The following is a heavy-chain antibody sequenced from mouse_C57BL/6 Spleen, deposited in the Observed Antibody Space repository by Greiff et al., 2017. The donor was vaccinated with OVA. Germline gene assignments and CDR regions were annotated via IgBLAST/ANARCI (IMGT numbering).Heavy chain of an antibody. CDR3: AKNDYDVLFAY. V-gene: IGHV2-5*01. Sequence: VKLQESGPGLVQPSQSLSITCTVSGFSLTSYGVHWVRQSPGKGLEWLGVIWRGGSTDYNADFMSRLSITKDNSKSQVFFKMNSLQAHDTAIYYWAKNDYDVLFAYWGQGTLGTVSA. CDR2: IWRGGST. D-gene: IGHD2-4*01. CDR1: GFSLTSYG. J-gene: IGHJ3*01.